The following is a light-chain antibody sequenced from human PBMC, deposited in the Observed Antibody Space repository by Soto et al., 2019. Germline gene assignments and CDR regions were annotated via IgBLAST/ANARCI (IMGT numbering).Light chain of an antibody. J-gene: IGKJ1*01. V-gene: IGKV3-20*01. Sequence: EIVLTQSPGTLSLSPGEKATLSCRASQSVSSAFLAWYQQKPGQAPRLLIYGVSNRATGIPDRFSGSGSGTDFILTISRLEPEDFALYYCGQFVSSPPRTFGQGTKGEIK. CDR3: GQFVSSPPRT. CDR1: QSVSSAF. CDR2: GVS.